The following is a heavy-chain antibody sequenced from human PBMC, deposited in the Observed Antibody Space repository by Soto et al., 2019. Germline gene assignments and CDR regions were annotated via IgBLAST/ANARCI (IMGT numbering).Heavy chain of an antibody. J-gene: IGHJ6*02. Sequence: QVQLQQSGPGLVKPSETLSLTCSVASGPTSSHNWGWIRQTPGRGLEWIGYVYSTGGTSYNPSLSSRVTISADPSTNHLSLTLTSVTAADTAVYYCVRQGIGNLHGLVDVWGQGTTVRVSS. D-gene: IGHD1-1*01. CDR1: SGPTSSHN. CDR3: VRQGIGNLHGLVDV. V-gene: IGHV4-59*08. CDR2: VYSTGGT.